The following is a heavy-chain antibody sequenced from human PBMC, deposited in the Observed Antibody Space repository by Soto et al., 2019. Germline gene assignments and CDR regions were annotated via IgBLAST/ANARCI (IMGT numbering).Heavy chain of an antibody. Sequence: QLVESGGGLVQPGGSLRLSCEASGFTFSGYWMSWVRQAPGKGLEWVADIKHDGSVQYSVDSVKGRLTISRDNAKKQLNLQMNGLRAEDTALYYCARAPYSNAWYLFDLCGQGTLGTVSS. D-gene: IGHD4-4*01. V-gene: IGHV3-7*03. CDR1: GFTFSGYW. J-gene: IGHJ4*02. CDR3: ARAPYSNAWYLFDL. CDR2: IKHDGSVQ.